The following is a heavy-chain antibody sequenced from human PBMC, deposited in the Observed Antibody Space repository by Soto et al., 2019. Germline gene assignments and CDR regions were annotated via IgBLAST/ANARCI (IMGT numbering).Heavy chain of an antibody. D-gene: IGHD6-19*01. CDR2: IYYSGST. J-gene: IGHJ4*02. CDR3: ARADSSGLYLLHFEL. V-gene: IGHV4-59*01. Sequence: SETLSLTCTVSGGSISSYYWSWIRQPPGKGLEWIGYIYYSGSTNYNPSLKSRVTISVDTSKNQFSLKLSSVTAADTAVYYCARADSSGLYLLHFELWGQGTLVT. CDR1: GGSISSYY.